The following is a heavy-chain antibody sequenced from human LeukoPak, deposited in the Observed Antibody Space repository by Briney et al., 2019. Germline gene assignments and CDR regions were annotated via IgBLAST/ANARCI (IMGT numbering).Heavy chain of an antibody. CDR1: GFTFSSYG. CDR2: IWYDGSNK. CDR3: ARDPTQDYDILTGTDY. Sequence: GGSLRLSCAASGFTFSSYGMHWVRQAPGKGLEWVAVIWYDGSNKYYADSVKGQFTISRDNSKNTLYLQMNSLRAEDTAVYYCARDPTQDYDILTGTDYWGQGTLVTVSS. D-gene: IGHD3-9*01. V-gene: IGHV3-33*01. J-gene: IGHJ4*02.